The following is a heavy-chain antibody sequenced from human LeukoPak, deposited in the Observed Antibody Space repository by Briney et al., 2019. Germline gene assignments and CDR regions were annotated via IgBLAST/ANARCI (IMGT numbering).Heavy chain of an antibody. D-gene: IGHD2-2*01. V-gene: IGHV1-8*01. CDR1: GYTFTSYD. Sequence: GASVKVSCKASGYTFTSYDINWVRQATGQGLEWMGWINPNSGNTGYAQKFQGRVTMARTTHIRPAYMQLRSLRSEDTAVYYCARPLPYYCSSTSCPGGWFDPWGQGTLVTVSS. CDR3: ARPLPYYCSSTSCPGGWFDP. CDR2: INPNSGNT. J-gene: IGHJ5*02.